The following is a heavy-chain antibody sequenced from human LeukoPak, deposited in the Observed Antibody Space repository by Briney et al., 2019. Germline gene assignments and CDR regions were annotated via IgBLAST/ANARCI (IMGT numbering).Heavy chain of an antibody. CDR2: ISGSGGST. V-gene: IGHV3-23*01. Sequence: GGSLRLSCAASGFTFSSYAMSWVRQAPGKGLEWVSGISGSGGSTYYADSVKGRFTISRDNSKNTLYLQMNSLRAEDTAVYYCAKAQGAAGSNWFGPWGQGTLVTVSS. D-gene: IGHD6-13*01. CDR1: GFTFSSYA. J-gene: IGHJ5*02. CDR3: AKAQGAAGSNWFGP.